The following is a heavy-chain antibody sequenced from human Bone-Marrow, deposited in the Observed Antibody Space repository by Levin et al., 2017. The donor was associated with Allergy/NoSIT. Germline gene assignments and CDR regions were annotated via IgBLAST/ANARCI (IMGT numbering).Heavy chain of an antibody. V-gene: IGHV3-30*18. CDR3: AKDLNAYNLWFVFDS. CDR2: ISYDGNEE. J-gene: IGHJ4*02. CDR1: GFAFSSYG. Sequence: PGGSLRLSCAASGFAFSSYGMHWVRQAPGKGLEWVAVISYDGNEEFYVDSVKGRFTISRDNSNNTVYVQMNSLRAEDTAVYYCAKDLNAYNLWFVFDSWGLGTLVTVSS. D-gene: IGHD5-24*01.